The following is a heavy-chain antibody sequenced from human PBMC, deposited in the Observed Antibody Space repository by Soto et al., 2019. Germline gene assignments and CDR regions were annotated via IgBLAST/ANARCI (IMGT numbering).Heavy chain of an antibody. Sequence: KASETLSLTCTVSGGSISSGDYYWSWIRQPPGKGLEWIGYIYYSGSTYYNPSLKSRVTISVDTSKNQFSLKLSSVTAADTAVYYCARYIAAHTNFDYWGQGTLVTVSS. CDR1: GGSISSGDYY. D-gene: IGHD6-6*01. V-gene: IGHV4-30-4*01. J-gene: IGHJ4*02. CDR3: ARYIAAHTNFDY. CDR2: IYYSGST.